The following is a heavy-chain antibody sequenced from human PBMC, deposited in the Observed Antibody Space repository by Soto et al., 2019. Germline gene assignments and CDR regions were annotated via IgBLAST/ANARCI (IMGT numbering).Heavy chain of an antibody. D-gene: IGHD2-2*01. J-gene: IGHJ2*01. CDR1: GGSFSGYY. Sequence: SETLSLTCAVYGGSFSGYYWSWIRQPPGKGLEWIGEINHSGSTNYNPSLKSRVTISVDTSKNQFSLKLSSVAAADTAVYYCARGVVVPAATTRYWYFDLWGRGTLVTVSS. CDR2: INHSGST. CDR3: ARGVVVPAATTRYWYFDL. V-gene: IGHV4-34*01.